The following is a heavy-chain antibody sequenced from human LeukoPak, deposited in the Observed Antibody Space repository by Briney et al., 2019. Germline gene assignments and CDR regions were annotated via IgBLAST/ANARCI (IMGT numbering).Heavy chain of an antibody. D-gene: IGHD3-9*01. CDR1: GFNFSSHG. J-gene: IGHJ4*02. V-gene: IGHV3-30*02. CDR2: IRNDGSDK. Sequence: GGSLRLSCVTSGFNFSSHGRHWVRQAPGRGLEGVTFIRNDGSDKYYADSVKGRFTISRDDSKKMLYVQMNSLRVEDTALYYCVRDADWSFDYWGQGTLVTVSS. CDR3: VRDADWSFDY.